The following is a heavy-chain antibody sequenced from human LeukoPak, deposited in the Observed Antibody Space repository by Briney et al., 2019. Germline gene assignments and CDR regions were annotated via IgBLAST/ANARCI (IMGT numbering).Heavy chain of an antibody. CDR3: ARSYYYDSSGYYYSWFDP. D-gene: IGHD3-22*01. Sequence: ASVTVSCTASGYTFTSYAMHWVRQAPGQRLEWMGWINAGNGNTKYSQKFQGRVTITRDTSASTAYMELSSLRSEDTAVYYCARSYYYDSSGYYYSWFDPWGQGTLVTVSS. CDR1: GYTFTSYA. V-gene: IGHV1-3*01. CDR2: INAGNGNT. J-gene: IGHJ5*02.